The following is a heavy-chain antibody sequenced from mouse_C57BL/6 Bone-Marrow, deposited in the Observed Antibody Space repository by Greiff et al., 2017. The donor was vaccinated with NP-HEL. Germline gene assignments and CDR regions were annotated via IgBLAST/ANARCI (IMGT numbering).Heavy chain of an antibody. D-gene: IGHD2-10*02. CDR1: GFSFNTYA. J-gene: IGHJ3*01. CDR2: IRSKSNNYAT. Sequence: EVKLMESGGGLVQPKGSLKLSCAASGFSFNTYAMNWVRQAPGKGLEWVARIRSKSNNYATYYADSVKDRFTISRDDSESMLYLQMNNLKTEDTAMYYCVRQYGNYGAWFAYWGQGTLVTVSA. CDR3: VRQYGNYGAWFAY. V-gene: IGHV10-1*01.